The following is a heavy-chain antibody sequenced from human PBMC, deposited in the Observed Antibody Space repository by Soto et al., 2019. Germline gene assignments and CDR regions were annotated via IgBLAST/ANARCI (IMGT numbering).Heavy chain of an antibody. CDR1: GFTFSDYY. D-gene: IGHD3-16*01. CDR3: ARDSDYGVHNWFDP. Sequence: GGSLRLSCAASGFTFSDYYMSWIRQAPGKGLEWVSYISSSGSTIYYADSVKGRFTISRDNAKNSLYLQMNSLRAEDTAVYYCARDSDYGVHNWFDPWGQGTLVTVS. V-gene: IGHV3-11*01. J-gene: IGHJ5*02. CDR2: ISSSGSTI.